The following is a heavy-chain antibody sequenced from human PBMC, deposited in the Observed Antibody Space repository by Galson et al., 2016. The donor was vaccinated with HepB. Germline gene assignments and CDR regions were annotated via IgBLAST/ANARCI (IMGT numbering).Heavy chain of an antibody. Sequence: SLRLSCAVSGITLSTYAMHWVRQAPGKGLEWVAIMSYDGTNKNYADSVKGRFTISRDTSKNTLYLQMNSLRLEDTAVYYCASERQWLVIQNQFDPWGQGTLVTVSS. CDR3: ASERQWLVIQNQFDP. V-gene: IGHV3-30*04. CDR1: GITLSTYA. CDR2: MSYDGTNK. D-gene: IGHD6-19*01. J-gene: IGHJ5*02.